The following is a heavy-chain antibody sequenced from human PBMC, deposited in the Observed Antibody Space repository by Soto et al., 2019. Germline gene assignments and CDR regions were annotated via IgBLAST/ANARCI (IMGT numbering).Heavy chain of an antibody. V-gene: IGHV4-4*07. J-gene: IGHJ5*01. CDR3: ARPIASHPGPSPNCCDS. D-gene: IGHD2-21*01. Sequence: SETLSLTCTVSPASISDYYWSWLRQPAGKGLEWIGRIYFSGSTNYNPSLKGRVTMSIDTSKNQFSLKLNSVTDADTAVYYLARPIASHPGPSPNCCDSWGPGPLVTVSS. CDR1: PASISDYY. CDR2: IYFSGST.